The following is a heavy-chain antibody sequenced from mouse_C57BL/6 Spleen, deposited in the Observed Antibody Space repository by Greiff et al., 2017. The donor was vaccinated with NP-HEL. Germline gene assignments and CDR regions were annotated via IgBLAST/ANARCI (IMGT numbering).Heavy chain of an antibody. CDR3: AREGITTVLGDY. Sequence: QVQLKESGAELVRPGASVKLSCKASGYTFTDYYINWVKQRPGQGLEWIARIYPGSGNTYYNEKFKGKATLTAEKSSSTAYMQLSSLTSEDSAVYFCAREGITTVLGDYWGQGTTLTVSS. CDR1: GYTFTDYY. CDR2: IYPGSGNT. D-gene: IGHD1-1*01. J-gene: IGHJ2*01. V-gene: IGHV1-76*01.